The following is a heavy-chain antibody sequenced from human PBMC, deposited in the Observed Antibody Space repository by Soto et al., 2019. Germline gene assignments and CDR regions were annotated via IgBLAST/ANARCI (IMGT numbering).Heavy chain of an antibody. Sequence: ASVKVSCKASGYTFTNYGISWVRQAAGQGLEWMGWIHAYNGNTNYAQKLQGRVTLTTDTSTSTAYMALRSLRSDDTAVYYCARAFLYYSDSSCFLIPSFDHWGQGTRATVSS. CDR3: ARAFLYYSDSSCFLIPSFDH. D-gene: IGHD3-22*01. CDR1: GYTFTNYG. V-gene: IGHV1-18*04. J-gene: IGHJ5*02. CDR2: IHAYNGNT.